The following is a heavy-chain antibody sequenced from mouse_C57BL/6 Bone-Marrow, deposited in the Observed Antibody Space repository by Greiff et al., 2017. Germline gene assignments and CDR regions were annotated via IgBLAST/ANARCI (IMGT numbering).Heavy chain of an antibody. CDR3: ARRGFDY. CDR1: GYTFTDYY. CDR2: INPYNGGT. J-gene: IGHJ2*01. Sequence: SGPVLVKPGASVKMSCKASGYTFTDYYMNWVKQSHGKSLEWIGVINPYNGGTSYNQKFKGKATLTGNKSSSTAYMELRSLTSEDSAVYYCARRGFDYWGQGTTLTVSS. V-gene: IGHV1-19*01.